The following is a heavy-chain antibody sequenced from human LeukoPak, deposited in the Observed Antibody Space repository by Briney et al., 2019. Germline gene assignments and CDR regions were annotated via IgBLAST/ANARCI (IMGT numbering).Heavy chain of an antibody. CDR2: ISAYNGNT. CDR1: GYTFTSYG. J-gene: IGHJ6*03. D-gene: IGHD2-2*01. CDR3: ARDGDCSSTSCYHYYYYMDV. V-gene: IGHV1-18*01. Sequence: ASVKVSCKASGYTFTSYGISWVRQAPGQGLEWMEWISAYNGNTNYAQKLQGRVTMTTDTSTSTAYMELRSLRSDDTAVYYCARDGDCSSTSCYHYYYYMDVWGKGTTVTISS.